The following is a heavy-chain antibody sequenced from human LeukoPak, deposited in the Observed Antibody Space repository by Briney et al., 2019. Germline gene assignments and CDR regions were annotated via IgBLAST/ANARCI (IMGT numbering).Heavy chain of an antibody. V-gene: IGHV3-66*02. CDR1: GFTASSNY. J-gene: IGHJ2*01. CDR3: ARGCSSTSCYPYWYFDL. Sequence: QSGGSLRLSCAASGFTASSNYMSWVRQAPGKGLEWVSVIYSGGSTYYADSVKGRFTISRDNSKNTLYLQMNSLRAEDTAVYYCARGCSSTSCYPYWYFDLWGRGTLVTVSS. D-gene: IGHD2-2*01. CDR2: IYSGGST.